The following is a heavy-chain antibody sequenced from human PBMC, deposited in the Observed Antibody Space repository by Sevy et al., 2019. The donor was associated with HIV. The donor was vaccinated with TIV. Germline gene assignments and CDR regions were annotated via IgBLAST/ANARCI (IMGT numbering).Heavy chain of an antibody. CDR1: GFTFSSYG. CDR2: ISYDGSNK. D-gene: IGHD3-3*01. Sequence: GGSLRLSCAASGFTFSSYGMHWVHQAPGKGLEWVAVISYDGSNKYYADSVKGRFTISRDNSKNTLYLQMNSLRAEDTAVYYCAKARDFWSGYDLNYYYGMDVWGQGTTVTVSS. CDR3: AKARDFWSGYDLNYYYGMDV. J-gene: IGHJ6*02. V-gene: IGHV3-30*18.